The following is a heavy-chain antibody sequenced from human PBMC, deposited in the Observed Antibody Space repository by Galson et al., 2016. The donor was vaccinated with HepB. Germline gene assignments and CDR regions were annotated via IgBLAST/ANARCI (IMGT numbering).Heavy chain of an antibody. J-gene: IGHJ4*02. D-gene: IGHD2-21*02. Sequence: SLRLSCAASGFTFRSHAMSWVRQAPGKGLEWVAALNANGRSTYYADSVKGRFTITRDNSNNTLSLQMNDLTAADTALYFCAKVRGTIAVVTPFDYWGQGALVTVSS. CDR3: AKVRGTIAVVTPFDY. V-gene: IGHV3-23*01. CDR2: LNANGRST. CDR1: GFTFRSHA.